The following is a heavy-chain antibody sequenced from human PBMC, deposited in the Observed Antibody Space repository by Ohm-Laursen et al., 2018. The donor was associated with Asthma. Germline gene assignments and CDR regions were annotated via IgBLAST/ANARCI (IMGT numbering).Heavy chain of an antibody. CDR2: IYPDGGEK. J-gene: IGHJ4*01. Sequence: SLRLSCAASGYTFSRYSIHWVRQIPGKGLEWVANIYPDGGEKYYVDSVDGRFTISRDNAKNSLYLQMNSLRAEDTAVYYCATNLPYEAENYWGHGTLVTVSS. CDR3: ATNLPYEAENY. V-gene: IGHV3-7*03. CDR1: GYTFSRYS. D-gene: IGHD3-16*01.